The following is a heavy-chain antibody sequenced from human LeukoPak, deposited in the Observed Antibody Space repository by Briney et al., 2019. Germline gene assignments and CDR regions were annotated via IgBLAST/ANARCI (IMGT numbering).Heavy chain of an antibody. CDR2: ICSGGGT. D-gene: IGHD3-22*01. CDR3: ARDNYDSSGFT. Sequence: GGSLRLSCAASGFTVSNTYMSWVRQAPGKGLEWVSIICSGGGTRYADSVKGRFTISRDNSRNILYLQMNSLRAEDTALYYCARDNYDSSGFTWGQGTLVTVSS. CDR1: GFTVSNTY. J-gene: IGHJ4*02. V-gene: IGHV3-53*01.